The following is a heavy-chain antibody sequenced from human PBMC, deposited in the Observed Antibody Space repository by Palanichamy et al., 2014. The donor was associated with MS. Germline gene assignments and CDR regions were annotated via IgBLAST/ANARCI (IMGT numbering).Heavy chain of an antibody. J-gene: IGHJ3*02. Sequence: QVQLVQSGAEVKKPGSSVKVSCKASGGTFSSYAISWVRQAPGQGLEWMGGIIPIFDTANYAQKFQGRVTITADESTSTAYMELSSLRSEDTAVYYCARDPDYYDSSGYSDDIWGQGTMVTVSS. CDR1: GGTFSSYA. V-gene: IGHV1-69*01. CDR2: IIPIFDTA. D-gene: IGHD3-22*01. CDR3: ARDPDYYDSSGYSDDI.